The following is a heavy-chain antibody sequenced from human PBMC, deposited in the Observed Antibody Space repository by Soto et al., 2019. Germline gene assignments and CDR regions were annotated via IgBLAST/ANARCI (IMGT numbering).Heavy chain of an antibody. CDR2: IYYSGIT. CDR1: GGSISSYY. V-gene: IGHV4-59*08. D-gene: IGHD2-15*01. Sequence: SETLSLTCTVSGGSISSYYWSWIRQPPGKGLEWIGYIYYSGITNYNPSLNSRVTISVDRSKNQFSLKLSSVSAADTAVYYCARHTPAISISDHWGQGTLVTVSS. J-gene: IGHJ4*02. CDR3: ARHTPAISISDH.